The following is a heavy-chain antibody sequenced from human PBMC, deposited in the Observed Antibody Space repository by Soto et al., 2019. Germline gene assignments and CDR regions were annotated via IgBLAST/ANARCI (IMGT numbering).Heavy chain of an antibody. J-gene: IGHJ6*02. CDR2: ISSDGSNK. Sequence: QVQLVESGGGVVQPGRSLRLSCAASGFTFSSYAMHWVRQAPGKGLECVAVISSDGSNKSYADSVKGRFTISRDNSKNTLDLQMNSPRAEDTAVYYCARVAIFGVVATYGMDVWGQGTTVTVSS. V-gene: IGHV3-30-3*01. CDR1: GFTFSSYA. CDR3: ARVAIFGVVATYGMDV. D-gene: IGHD3-3*01.